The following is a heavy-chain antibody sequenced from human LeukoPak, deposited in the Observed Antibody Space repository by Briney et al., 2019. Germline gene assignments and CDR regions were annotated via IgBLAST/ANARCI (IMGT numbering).Heavy chain of an antibody. Sequence: PGGSLILSCAASGFTLSSYWMHWVRQAPGKGLVWVSGINSDGRSTRYAVSVKGRFTISRDNAKNSLYLQMNSLRAEDTAVYYCAREDGDWGFDYWGQGTLVTVSS. J-gene: IGHJ4*02. D-gene: IGHD4-17*01. CDR2: INSDGRST. CDR3: AREDGDWGFDY. CDR1: GFTLSSYW. V-gene: IGHV3-74*01.